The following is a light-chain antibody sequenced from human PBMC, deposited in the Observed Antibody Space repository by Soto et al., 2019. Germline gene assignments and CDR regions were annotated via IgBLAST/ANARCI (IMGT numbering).Light chain of an antibody. CDR2: AAS. CDR1: RSISNY. Sequence: DIQMTQSPSSLSASVGDRVTITCRASRSISNYLNWYQQKSGKAPRLLIYAASSLQPGVPSRFSGTGTGREFTLTITSLQPEDSATYSCQQSYSVPRFGHGTRVDLK. J-gene: IGKJ1*01. CDR3: QQSYSVPR. V-gene: IGKV1-39*01.